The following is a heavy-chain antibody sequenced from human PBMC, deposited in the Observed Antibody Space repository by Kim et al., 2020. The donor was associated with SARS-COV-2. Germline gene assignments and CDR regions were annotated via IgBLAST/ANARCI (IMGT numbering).Heavy chain of an antibody. D-gene: IGHD5-18*01. Sequence: SETLSLTCAVSGGSISSSNWWSWVRQPPGKGLEWIGEIYHSGSTNYNPSLKSRVTISVDKSKNQFSLKLSSVTAADTAVYYCARDPGSLATAMAFGPYYYYYGMDVWGQGTTVTVSS. CDR3: ARDPGSLATAMAFGPYYYYYGMDV. V-gene: IGHV4-4*02. J-gene: IGHJ6*02. CDR1: GGSISSSNW. CDR2: IYHSGST.